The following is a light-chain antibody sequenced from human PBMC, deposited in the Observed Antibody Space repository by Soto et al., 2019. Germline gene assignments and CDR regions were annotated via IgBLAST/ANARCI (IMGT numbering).Light chain of an antibody. CDR2: AAS. V-gene: IGKV1-39*01. CDR3: QQTYSTVWT. CDR1: QSISTY. J-gene: IGKJ1*01. Sequence: DIQMTQSPSSLSASVGDRVTITCRASQSISTYLNWYQQKPGKAPNLLIYAASRLQSGVPSRFSGSGSGTDFTLTINSLQAEDSATYYCQQTYSTVWTFGQGTKVEIK.